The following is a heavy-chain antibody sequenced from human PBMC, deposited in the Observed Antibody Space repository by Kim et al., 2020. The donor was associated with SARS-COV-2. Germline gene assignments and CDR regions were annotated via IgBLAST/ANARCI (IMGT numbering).Heavy chain of an antibody. CDR3: AGQVVIRGVSNYFDF. J-gene: IGHJ4*02. D-gene: IGHD3-10*01. CDR1: GFPFSTYV. CDR2: ISNNFSHS. V-gene: IGHV3-23*01. Sequence: GGSLRLSCAASGFPFSTYVMGWVRQAPGKGLEWVSTISNNFSHSYYTDSVKGRFTISRDNSKSTLYLQMQSLRAEDTAVYYCAGQVVIRGVSNYFDFWGQGTLVTVSS.